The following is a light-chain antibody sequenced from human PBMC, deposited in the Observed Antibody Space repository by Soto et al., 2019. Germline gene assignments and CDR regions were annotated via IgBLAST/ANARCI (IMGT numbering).Light chain of an antibody. V-gene: IGLV3-9*01. Sequence: SYELTPPLSVSVALGQTARITCGGNNIGSKNVHWYQQKPGQAPVLVIYRDSNRPSGIPERFSGSNSGNTATLTISRAQAGDEADYYCQVWDSSTDVVFGGGTQLTVL. CDR3: QVWDSSTDVV. CDR2: RDS. CDR1: NIGSKN. J-gene: IGLJ2*01.